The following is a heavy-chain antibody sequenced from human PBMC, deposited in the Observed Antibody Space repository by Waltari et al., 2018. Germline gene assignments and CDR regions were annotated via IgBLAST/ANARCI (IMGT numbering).Heavy chain of an antibody. CDR2: IYYSGST. CDR1: GGSISSYY. V-gene: IGHV4-59*01. Sequence: QVQLQESGPGLVKPSETLSLTCTVSGGSISSYYWSWIRQPPGKGLEWIGYIYYSGSTNDNPSLKSRVTISVDTSKNQFSLKLSSVTAADTAVYYCARGEVVAATPVQHWGQGTLVTVSS. J-gene: IGHJ1*01. CDR3: ARGEVVAATPVQH. D-gene: IGHD2-15*01.